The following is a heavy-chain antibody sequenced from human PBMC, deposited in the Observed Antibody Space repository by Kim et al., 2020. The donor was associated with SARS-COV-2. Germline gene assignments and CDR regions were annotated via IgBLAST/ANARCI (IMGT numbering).Heavy chain of an antibody. Sequence: GGSLRLSCAASGFTFSSYEMNWVRQAPGKGLEWVSYISSSGSTIYYADSVKGRFTISRDNAKNSLYLQMNSLRAEDTAVYYCARDKPLITIFGGGIGHFVMWGQGTRVTVS. D-gene: IGHD3-3*01. CDR2: ISSSGSTI. V-gene: IGHV3-48*03. CDR3: ARDKPLITIFGGGIGHFVM. J-gene: IGHJ3*02. CDR1: GFTFSSYE.